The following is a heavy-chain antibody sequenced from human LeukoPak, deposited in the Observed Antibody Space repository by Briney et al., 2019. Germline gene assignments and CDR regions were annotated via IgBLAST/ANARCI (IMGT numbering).Heavy chain of an antibody. V-gene: IGHV3-48*03. Sequence: PGGSLRLSCAVSGFTFSSYEINWVRQAPGKGLEWVSYISSGGSTIYYADSVKGRFTSSRDNAKNSLYLQMNSLRVEDTAVFFCARSRGSYFDYWGQGTLVIVSS. J-gene: IGHJ4*02. CDR2: ISSGGSTI. CDR3: ARSRGSYFDY. D-gene: IGHD1-26*01. CDR1: GFTFSSYE.